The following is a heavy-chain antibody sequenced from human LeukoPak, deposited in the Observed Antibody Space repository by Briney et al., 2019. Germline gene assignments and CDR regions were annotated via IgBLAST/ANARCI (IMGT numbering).Heavy chain of an antibody. CDR3: ARLLRYFDWTHNGSFDY. V-gene: IGHV1-69*01. CDR1: GGTFSSYA. J-gene: IGHJ4*02. CDR2: IIPIFGTA. D-gene: IGHD3-9*01. Sequence: SVKVSCKASGGTFSSYAISWVRQAPGQGLEWMGGIIPIFGTANYAQKFQGRVTITADESTSTAYMELSSLRSEDTAVYYCARLLRYFDWTHNGSFDYWGQGTLATVSS.